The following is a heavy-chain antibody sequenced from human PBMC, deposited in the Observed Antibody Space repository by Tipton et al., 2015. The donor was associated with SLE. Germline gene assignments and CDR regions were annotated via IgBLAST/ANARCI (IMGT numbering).Heavy chain of an antibody. V-gene: IGHV4-39*02. J-gene: IGHJ3*02. D-gene: IGHD3-10*01. Sequence: TLSLTCTVSGGSISSSSYYWGWIRQPPGKGLEWIGSIYYSGSTYYNPSLKSRVTISVDTSKNQFSLRLMSVTAADTALYYCARELMVVRGLSRRDAFDIWGQGAMVTVSS. CDR3: ARELMVVRGLSRRDAFDI. CDR2: IYYSGST. CDR1: GGSISSSSYY.